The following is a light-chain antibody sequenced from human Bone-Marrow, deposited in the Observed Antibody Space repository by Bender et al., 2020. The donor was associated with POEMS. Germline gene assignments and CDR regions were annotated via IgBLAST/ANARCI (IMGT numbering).Light chain of an antibody. Sequence: SHELTQPPSVSVSPGQTATITCSGDALAREFVHWYQQKTGQAPTLVIYDDNKRPSGIPDKFSGSSSGSVATLTISGAQVEDEAEYFCYSTDSSGLHRVFGGGTKLTVL. V-gene: IGLV3-10*01. CDR1: ALAREF. CDR2: DDN. J-gene: IGLJ2*01. CDR3: YSTDSSGLHRV.